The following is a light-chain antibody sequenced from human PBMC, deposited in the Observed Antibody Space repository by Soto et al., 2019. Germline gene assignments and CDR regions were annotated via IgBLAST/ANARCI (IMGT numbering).Light chain of an antibody. V-gene: IGKV3-15*01. CDR2: AAS. CDR3: LQHNKWWT. J-gene: IGKJ1*01. Sequence: XRFITQGPPTLSVAPGERSTLSCRSVQSVSSNLVWYQQKPGQANRLLIYAASTRATGVTVRFSGSGSGTELTLTISSLQSEDFAVYYCLQHNKWWTFGQVTKV. CDR1: QSVSSN.